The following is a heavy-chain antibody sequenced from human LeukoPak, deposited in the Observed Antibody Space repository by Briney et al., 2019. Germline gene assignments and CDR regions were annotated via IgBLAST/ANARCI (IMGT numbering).Heavy chain of an antibody. J-gene: IGHJ4*02. V-gene: IGHV3-30-3*01. CDR3: AKDWGNKFASGSSYLDS. CDR1: GFSFSSTS. D-gene: IGHD3-10*01. CDR2: ISSTGNIK. Sequence: GSLRLSCAASGFSFSSTSMHWVRQAPGKGLEWVAVISSTGNIKNFADSVKGRFTISRDNSKNTLYLQMNGLRPEDTAVYFCAKDWGNKFASGSSYLDSWGQGTLVTVSS.